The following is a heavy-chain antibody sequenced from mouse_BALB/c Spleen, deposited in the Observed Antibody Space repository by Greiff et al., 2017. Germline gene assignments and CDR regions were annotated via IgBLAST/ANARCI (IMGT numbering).Heavy chain of an antibody. CDR2: ISSGGSYT. D-gene: IGHD2-14*01. CDR1: GFTFSSYG. J-gene: IGHJ2*01. CDR3: ASQGTTGYFDY. V-gene: IGHV5-6*01. Sequence: EVKLMESGGDLVKPGGSLKLSCAASGFTFSSYGMSWVRQTPDKRLEWVATISSGGSYTYYPDSVKGRFTISRDNAKNTLYLQMSSLKSEDTAMYYCASQGTTGYFDYWGQGTTLTVP.